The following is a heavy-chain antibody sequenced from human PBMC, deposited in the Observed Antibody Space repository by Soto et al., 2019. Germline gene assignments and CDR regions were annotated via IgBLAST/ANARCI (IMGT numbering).Heavy chain of an antibody. CDR2: IYYSGST. D-gene: IGHD6-19*01. CDR3: ARGSSSGWFQFDY. Sequence: SETLSLTCSVSGDSISNSYWAWIRQPPGKGLEWIGYIYYSGSTNYNPSLKSRVTISVDTSKNQFSLKLSSVTAADTAVYYCARGSSSGWFQFDYWGQGSLVTVSS. J-gene: IGHJ4*02. CDR1: GDSISNSY. V-gene: IGHV4-59*08.